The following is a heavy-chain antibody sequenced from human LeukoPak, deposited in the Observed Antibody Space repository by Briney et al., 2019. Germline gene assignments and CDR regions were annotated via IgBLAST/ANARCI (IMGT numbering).Heavy chain of an antibody. J-gene: IGHJ4*02. V-gene: IGHV1-2*06. Sequence: ASVKVSCKASGYTFTGYYMHWVRQAPGQGLEWMGRINPNSGGTNYAQKFQGRVTMTRDTSISTAYMELSRLRSDDTAVYYCARSQDVVVVPAAIHRSEFDYWGQGTLVTVSS. CDR3: ARSQDVVVVPAAIHRSEFDY. CDR2: INPNSGGT. CDR1: GYTFTGYY. D-gene: IGHD2-2*02.